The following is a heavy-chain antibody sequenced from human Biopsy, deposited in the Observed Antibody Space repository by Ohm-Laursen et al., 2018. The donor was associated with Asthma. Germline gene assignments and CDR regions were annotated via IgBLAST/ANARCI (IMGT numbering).Heavy chain of an antibody. Sequence: ASVKVSWKISAYSLTDISMHWVRQAPGQGLGWLGGHDHEEGGPANARRFQGRVTMTEDTSTDTAYMELSSLSSDDTAVYYCASDFPKDYVRYNFQFWGQGTLVTVSS. CDR2: HDHEEGGP. D-gene: IGHD4-17*01. CDR1: AYSLTDIS. J-gene: IGHJ4*02. CDR3: ASDFPKDYVRYNFQF. V-gene: IGHV1-24*01.